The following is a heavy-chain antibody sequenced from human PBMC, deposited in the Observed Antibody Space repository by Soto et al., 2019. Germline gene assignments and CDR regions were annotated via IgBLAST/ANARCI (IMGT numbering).Heavy chain of an antibody. CDR2: IDHSGST. J-gene: IGHJ2*01. V-gene: IGHV4-34*01. Sequence: QVHLQQWGAGLLKPSETLSLTCAVYGGSFSGYYWSWIRQPPGKGLEWIGEIDHSGSTHYNPSLKSRVTIAVDTSKIQFSLKLSSVAAADTAVYYCARRPSYYDILTGYQYYWYLDLWGRGTLVTVSS. D-gene: IGHD3-9*01. CDR3: ARRPSYYDILTGYQYYWYLDL. CDR1: GGSFSGYY.